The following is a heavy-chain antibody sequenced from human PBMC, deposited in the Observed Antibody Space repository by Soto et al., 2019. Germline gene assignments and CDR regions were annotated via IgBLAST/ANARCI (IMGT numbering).Heavy chain of an antibody. CDR2: ISYDGSNK. J-gene: IGHJ2*01. CDR3: AKDIDGGWYFDL. CDR1: GFTFSSYG. Sequence: QVQLVESGGGVVQPGRSLRLSCAASGFTFSSYGMHWVRQAPGKGLEWVAVISYDGSNKYYADSVKRRFTISRDNSKNTLYLKMNSLRAEDKAVYYFAKDIDGGWYFDLWGRGTLVTVSS. D-gene: IGHD2-15*01. V-gene: IGHV3-30*18.